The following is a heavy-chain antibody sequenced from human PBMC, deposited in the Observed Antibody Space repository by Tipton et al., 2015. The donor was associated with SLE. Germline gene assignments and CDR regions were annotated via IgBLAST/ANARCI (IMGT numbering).Heavy chain of an antibody. V-gene: IGHV4-61*02. CDR3: ARASGGLLPFDY. CDR1: GDSITSGSYY. Sequence: TLSLTCTVSGDSITSGSYYWTWIRQPAGKGLEWIGRIYPCGSTNYNPSLKSRVTISVDTSKNQFSLKLSSVTAADTAVYFCARASGGLLPFDYWGQGTLVTVSS. D-gene: IGHD3-22*01. J-gene: IGHJ4*02. CDR2: IYPCGST.